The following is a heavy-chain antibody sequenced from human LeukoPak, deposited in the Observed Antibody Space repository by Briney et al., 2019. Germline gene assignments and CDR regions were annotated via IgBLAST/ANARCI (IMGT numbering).Heavy chain of an antibody. Sequence: GGSLRLSCAASGFTFSSYAMHWVRQAPGKGLEWVAVISYDGSNKYYADSVKGRFTISRDNSKNTLYLQMNSLRAEDTAVYYCARGITMVRGLVLYYYYMDVWGKGTTVTISS. CDR1: GFTFSSYA. CDR2: ISYDGSNK. J-gene: IGHJ6*03. V-gene: IGHV3-30*04. CDR3: ARGITMVRGLVLYYYYMDV. D-gene: IGHD3-10*01.